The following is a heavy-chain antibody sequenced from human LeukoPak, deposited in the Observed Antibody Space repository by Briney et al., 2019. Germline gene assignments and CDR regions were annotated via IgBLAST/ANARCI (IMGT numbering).Heavy chain of an antibody. D-gene: IGHD6-19*01. CDR2: ISGSGGST. CDR1: GFTFSSYA. Sequence: GGSLRLSCAASGFTFSSYAMSWVRQAPGKGLEWVSAISGSGGSTYYADSVKGRFTISRDNSKNTLYLQMNSLRAEDTAVYYCAKDLAYSSGWLDAFDIWGQGTMVTVSS. V-gene: IGHV3-23*01. CDR3: AKDLAYSSGWLDAFDI. J-gene: IGHJ3*02.